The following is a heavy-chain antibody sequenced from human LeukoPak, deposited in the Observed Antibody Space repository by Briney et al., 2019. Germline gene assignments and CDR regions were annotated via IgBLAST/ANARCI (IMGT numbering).Heavy chain of an antibody. CDR2: IYYSGST. J-gene: IGHJ5*02. Sequence: SETLSLTCAVSGYPINNAYYWVWIRPPPGKGLEWIGYIYYSGSTNYNPSLKSRVTISVDTSKNQFSLKLSSVTAADTAVYYCARVPYYYDGSGYYPWGQGTLVTVSS. CDR3: ARVPYYYDGSGYYP. D-gene: IGHD3-22*01. V-gene: IGHV4-59*01. CDR1: GYPINNAYY.